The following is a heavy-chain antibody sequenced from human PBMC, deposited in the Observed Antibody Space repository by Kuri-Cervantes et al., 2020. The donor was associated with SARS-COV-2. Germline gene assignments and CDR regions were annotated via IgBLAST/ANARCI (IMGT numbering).Heavy chain of an antibody. J-gene: IGHJ4*02. CDR2: INHSGST. Sequence: LRLSCAVYGRSFSGYYWSWIRQPPGKGLEWIGEINHSGSTNYNPSLKGRVTISVNTSKNQFSLKLSSVTAADTAVYYCARDTEMATYNRGYFDYWGQGTLVTVSS. D-gene: IGHD5-24*01. CDR1: GRSFSGYY. V-gene: IGHV4-34*01. CDR3: ARDTEMATYNRGYFDY.